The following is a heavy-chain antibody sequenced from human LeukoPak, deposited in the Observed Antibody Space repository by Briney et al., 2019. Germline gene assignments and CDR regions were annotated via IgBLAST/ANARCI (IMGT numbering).Heavy chain of an antibody. Sequence: GGSLRLSCAASGFTFSSYSMNWVRQAPGKGLEWVSSISSSSSYIYYADSVKGRFTIPRDNAKNSLYLQMNSLRAEDTAVYYRARDRSELPLPYYFDYWGQGTLVTVSS. D-gene: IGHD1-26*01. CDR2: ISSSSSYI. V-gene: IGHV3-21*01. CDR3: ARDRSELPLPYYFDY. CDR1: GFTFSSYS. J-gene: IGHJ4*02.